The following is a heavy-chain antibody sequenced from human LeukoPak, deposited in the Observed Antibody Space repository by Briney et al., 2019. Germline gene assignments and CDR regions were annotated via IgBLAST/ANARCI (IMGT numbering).Heavy chain of an antibody. Sequence: SETLSLTCTVSGGSISSYYWSWIRQPAGKGLGWIGRIYTSGSTNYNPSLKSRVTISVDTSKNQFSLKLSSVTAADTAVYYCAREADGSGSYHFDYWGQGTLVTVSS. CDR2: IYTSGST. J-gene: IGHJ4*02. CDR1: GGSISSYY. CDR3: AREADGSGSYHFDY. D-gene: IGHD3-10*01. V-gene: IGHV4-4*07.